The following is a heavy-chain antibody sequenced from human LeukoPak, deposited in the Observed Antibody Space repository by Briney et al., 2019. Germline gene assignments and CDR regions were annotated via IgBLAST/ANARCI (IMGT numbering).Heavy chain of an antibody. CDR2: ISYDGSNK. CDR3: ARGGAARPDF. D-gene: IGHD6-6*01. Sequence: GGSLRLSCAASGFTFSSYAMHWVRQAPGKGLEWVAVISYDGSNKYYADSVKGRFTISRDNSKNTLYLQMNSLRVEDTAVYYCARGGAARPDFWGQGTLVTVSS. J-gene: IGHJ4*02. V-gene: IGHV3-30*04. CDR1: GFTFSSYA.